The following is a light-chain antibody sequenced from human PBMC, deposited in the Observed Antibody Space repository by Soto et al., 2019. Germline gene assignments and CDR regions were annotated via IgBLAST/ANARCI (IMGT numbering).Light chain of an antibody. V-gene: IGLV2-14*01. Sequence: QSVLTQPASVSGSPGQSITISCTGTSSDVGGYNYVSWYQQHPGKAPKLMIYDVNNRPSGVSNRFSGSKSGNTASLTISGLQAEDEADYYCSSYTSSSTLYVFGNGTKVTVL. CDR1: SSDVGGYNY. CDR2: DVN. CDR3: SSYTSSSTLYV. J-gene: IGLJ1*01.